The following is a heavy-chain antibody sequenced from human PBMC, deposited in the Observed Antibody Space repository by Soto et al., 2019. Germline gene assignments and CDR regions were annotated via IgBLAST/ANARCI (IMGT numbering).Heavy chain of an antibody. CDR3: VRSRGGYFDY. CDR2: IYYSGST. J-gene: IGHJ4*02. CDR1: GVSISSYY. Sequence: QVQLQESGPGLVKPSETLSLTCTVSGVSISSYYWSWIRQPPGKGLEWIGYIYYSGSTNYNPSLKSRVTISVDTSKNQFSLKLSSVTAADTAVYYCVRSRGGYFDYWGQGTLVTVSS. V-gene: IGHV4-59*01. D-gene: IGHD3-16*01.